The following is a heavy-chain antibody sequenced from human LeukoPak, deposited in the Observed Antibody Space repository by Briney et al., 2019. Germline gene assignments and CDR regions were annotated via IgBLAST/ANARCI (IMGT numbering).Heavy chain of an antibody. CDR2: IYYTGTT. J-gene: IGHJ4*02. V-gene: IGHV4-59*01. CDR1: NDSMNNYY. CDR3: ARVAVAGQVDY. Sequence: ETLSLTCTVSNDSMNNYYWSWIRQPPGKGLEWIGTIYYTGTTYYNSSLKSRVTISVETSKNQFSLKLTSVTAADTAVFYCARVAVAGQVDYWGQGTLVTVSS. D-gene: IGHD6-19*01.